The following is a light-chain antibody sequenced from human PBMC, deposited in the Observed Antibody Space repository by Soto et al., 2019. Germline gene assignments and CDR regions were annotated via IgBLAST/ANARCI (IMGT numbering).Light chain of an antibody. CDR1: RSNIGAGYE. Sequence: QSVLTQPPSVSGAPGQRITISCTGSRSNIGAGYEVHWYQQLPGTAPKLLIYGDTNRPSGVPDRFSGSKSGTSASLAITGLQAEDEADYYCQSYDSSLSEVFGGGTKLTVL. V-gene: IGLV1-40*01. J-gene: IGLJ3*02. CDR3: QSYDSSLSEV. CDR2: GDT.